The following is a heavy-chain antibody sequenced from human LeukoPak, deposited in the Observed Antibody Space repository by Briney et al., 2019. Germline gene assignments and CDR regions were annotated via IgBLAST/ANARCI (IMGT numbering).Heavy chain of an antibody. V-gene: IGHV4-59*01. J-gene: IGHJ4*02. D-gene: IGHD6-19*01. CDR1: GGSISTYY. CDR2: IYKSGNT. Sequence: SETLSLTCTVSGGSISTYYWSWIRQPPGKGLEWIGYIYKSGNTNCNPSLKSRVTISVDTSKNQFSLKLSSVTAADTAAYFCARVGSGSFDYWGQGTLVTVSS. CDR3: ARVGSGSFDY.